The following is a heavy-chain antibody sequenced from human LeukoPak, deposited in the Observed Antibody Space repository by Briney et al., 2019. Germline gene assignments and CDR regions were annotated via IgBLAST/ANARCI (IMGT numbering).Heavy chain of an antibody. Sequence: GGSLRLSCTASGFTFSSYGMSWVRQAPGKGLEWVSSISGSGGNTYYADSVKGRFTISRDNSKNTLFLHMNSLRAEDTAVYYCAKALGGYHFDYWGQGTLVTVSS. CDR2: ISGSGGNT. CDR3: AKALGGYHFDY. J-gene: IGHJ4*02. D-gene: IGHD3-16*01. V-gene: IGHV3-23*01. CDR1: GFTFSSYG.